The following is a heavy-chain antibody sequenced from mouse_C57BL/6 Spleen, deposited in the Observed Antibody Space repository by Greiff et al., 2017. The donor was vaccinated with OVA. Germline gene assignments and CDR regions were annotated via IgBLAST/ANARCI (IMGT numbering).Heavy chain of an antibody. CDR1: GYAFSSSW. J-gene: IGHJ2*01. CDR2: IYPGDGDT. V-gene: IGHV1-82*01. Sequence: VKLQQSGPELVKPGASVKISCKASGYAFSSSWMNWVKQRPGKGLEWIGRIYPGDGDTNYNGKFKGKATLTADKSSSTAYMQLSSLTSEDSAVYFCAYGSSLYFDYWGQGTTLTVSS. D-gene: IGHD1-1*01. CDR3: AYGSSLYFDY.